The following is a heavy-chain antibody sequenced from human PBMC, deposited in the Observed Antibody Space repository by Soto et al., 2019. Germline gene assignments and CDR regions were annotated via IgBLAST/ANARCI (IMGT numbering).Heavy chain of an antibody. CDR3: ARDQYYYESSGYGSSYGLDV. V-gene: IGHV4-30-4*01. D-gene: IGHD3-22*01. CDR2: IYHSGNT. J-gene: IGHJ6*02. Sequence: PSETLSLTCTVSGGSISSGDHYWSWIRQSPGKGLEWIGYIYHSGNTYYNPSLKSRVSISVDTSKNQFSLHLSSVTAADTAVYFCARDQYYYESSGYGSSYGLDVWGQGTTVTVSS. CDR1: GGSISSGDHY.